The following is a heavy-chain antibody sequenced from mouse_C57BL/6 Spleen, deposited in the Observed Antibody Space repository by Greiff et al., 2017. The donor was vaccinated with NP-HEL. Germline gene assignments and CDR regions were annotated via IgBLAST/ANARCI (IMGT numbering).Heavy chain of an antibody. CDR3: ARSLLYDGYYKGYAMDY. D-gene: IGHD2-3*01. Sequence: QVQLKQSGAELAKPGASVKLSCKASGYTFTSYWMHWVKQRPGQGLEWIGYINPSSGYTKYNQKFKDKATLTADKSSSTAYMQLSSLTYEDSAVYYCARSLLYDGYYKGYAMDYWGQGTSVTVSA. CDR2: INPSSGYT. CDR1: GYTFTSYW. J-gene: IGHJ4*01. V-gene: IGHV1-7*01.